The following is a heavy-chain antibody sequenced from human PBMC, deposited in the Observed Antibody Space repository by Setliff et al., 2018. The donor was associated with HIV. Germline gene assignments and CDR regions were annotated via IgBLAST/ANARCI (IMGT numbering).Heavy chain of an antibody. J-gene: IGHJ6*02. D-gene: IGHD1-1*01. V-gene: IGHV1-3*01. CDR2: INAGNGDT. CDR3: ARGYDYLYYGMDV. CDR1: EYTFTLYG. Sequence: GASVKVSCKASEYTFTLYGIHWVRQAPGQRPEWVGWINAGNGDTEYSQKFQGRVTITRDTSASTAYMELRRLKSDDAAVYYCARGYDYLYYGMDVWGQGTTVTVSS.